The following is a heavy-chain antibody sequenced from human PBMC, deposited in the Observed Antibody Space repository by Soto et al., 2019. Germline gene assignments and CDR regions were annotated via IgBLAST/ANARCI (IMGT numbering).Heavy chain of an antibody. CDR1: GYSFTSYW. J-gene: IGHJ5*02. CDR3: ARHGWIAAAGKGRGNWFDP. CDR2: IYPGDSDT. V-gene: IGHV5-51*01. D-gene: IGHD6-13*01. Sequence: EVQLVQSGAEVKKPGESLKISCKGSGYSFTSYWIGWVRQMPGKGLEWMGIIYPGDSDTRYSPSFQGQVTISADKSISPAYLQGSSLKASDTAMYYCARHGWIAAAGKGRGNWFDPWGQGTLVTVSS.